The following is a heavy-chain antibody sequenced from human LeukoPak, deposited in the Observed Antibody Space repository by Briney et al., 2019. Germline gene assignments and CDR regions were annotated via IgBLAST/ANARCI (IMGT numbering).Heavy chain of an antibody. CDR1: GFTSGSYW. Sequence: GGSLRLSCAASGFTSGSYWMSWVRQAPGKGLEWVANIKLDGSEKYYVDSDKGRFTISRDNAKNSLYLQMNSLRAEDTAVYYCARGVGTDYWGQGTQVTVSS. J-gene: IGHJ4*02. D-gene: IGHD1-26*01. V-gene: IGHV3-7*01. CDR2: IKLDGSEK. CDR3: ARGVGTDY.